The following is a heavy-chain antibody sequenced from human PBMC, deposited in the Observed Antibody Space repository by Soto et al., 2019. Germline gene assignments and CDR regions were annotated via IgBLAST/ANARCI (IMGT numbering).Heavy chain of an antibody. CDR2: IGTSGKTI. J-gene: IGHJ4*02. D-gene: IGHD2-2*03. Sequence: PGGSLRLSCAVSGFTFSSYEMNWVRQAPGKGLEWVSYIGTSGKTIYYADSVRGRFTISRDNAKNSLYLQMNSLRAEDTALYYCAGLGYDSQDFWGQGTPVTVSS. CDR1: GFTFSSYE. V-gene: IGHV3-48*03. CDR3: AGLGYDSQDF.